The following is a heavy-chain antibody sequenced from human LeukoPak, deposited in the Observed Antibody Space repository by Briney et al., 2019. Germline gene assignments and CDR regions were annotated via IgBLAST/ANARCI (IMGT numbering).Heavy chain of an antibody. CDR2: INTNTGTP. J-gene: IGHJ5*02. V-gene: IGHV7-4-1*02. CDR3: ATGDWFDP. CDR1: GGTFSSYA. Sequence: GASVKVSCKASGGTFSSYAISWVRQAPGQGLEWMGWINTNTGTPMYAQGFTGRFVFSLDTSVITAYLQISSLKAEDTAVYYCATGDWFDPWGQGTLVIVSS.